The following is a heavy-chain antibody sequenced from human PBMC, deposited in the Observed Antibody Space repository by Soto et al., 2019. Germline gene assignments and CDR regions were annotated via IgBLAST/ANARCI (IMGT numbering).Heavy chain of an antibody. Sequence: QVQLVQSGAEVKKPGSSVKVSCKASGGSFSNFVISWVRQAPGQGLEWMGGIIPNSGTTNYAQKFQGKVTITADESTSTAYMELSGLTSEDTSLYYCARDLGGEATIRFWGQGTLVTVSS. CDR1: GGSFSNFV. CDR3: ARDLGGEATIRF. CDR2: IIPNSGTT. D-gene: IGHD3-16*01. V-gene: IGHV1-69*01. J-gene: IGHJ4*02.